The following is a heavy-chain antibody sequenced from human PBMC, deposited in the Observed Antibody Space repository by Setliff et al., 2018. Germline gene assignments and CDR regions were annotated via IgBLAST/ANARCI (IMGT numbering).Heavy chain of an antibody. CDR2: IWYDGSNT. Sequence: LRLSCAASGFNFKSCAMHWVRQAPGRGLEWVAMIWYDGSNTYYADSVKGRFTISRDNSRDTVYLQMNSLRAEDTAVYYCARTCSGSGCYAGLESWGQGTPVTVSS. V-gene: IGHV3-33*01. CDR3: ARTCSGSGCYAGLES. CDR1: GFNFKSCA. D-gene: IGHD2-15*01. J-gene: IGHJ4*02.